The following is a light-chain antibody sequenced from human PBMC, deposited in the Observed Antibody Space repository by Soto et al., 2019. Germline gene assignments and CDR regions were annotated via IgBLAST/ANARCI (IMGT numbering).Light chain of an antibody. CDR1: SSNIGAGYD. V-gene: IGLV1-40*01. J-gene: IGLJ1*01. CDR3: HSYDSSLSGYV. CDR2: GNS. Sequence: QSVLTQPPSVSGAPGQRVTISCTGSSSNIGAGYDVHWYQQLPGTAPKLLIYGNSNRPSGVPDRFSGSKSGTSASLAITGCPAEDEADYYCHSYDSSLSGYVFGSGTKVTVL.